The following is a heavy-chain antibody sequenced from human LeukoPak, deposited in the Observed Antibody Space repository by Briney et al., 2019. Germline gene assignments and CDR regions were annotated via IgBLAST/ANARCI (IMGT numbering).Heavy chain of an antibody. V-gene: IGHV4-38-2*02. D-gene: IGHD1-26*01. CDR1: DYSISSGYY. J-gene: IGHJ4*02. CDR3: ARHVLGGSYRRYFDY. CDR2: IYHSGST. Sequence: SETLSLTCSVSDYSISSGYYWGWIRQPPGKGLEWIGSIYHSGSTYYNPPLKSRVTISVDTSKNQFSLKLSSVTAADTAVYYCARHVLGGSYRRYFDYWGQGTLVTVSS.